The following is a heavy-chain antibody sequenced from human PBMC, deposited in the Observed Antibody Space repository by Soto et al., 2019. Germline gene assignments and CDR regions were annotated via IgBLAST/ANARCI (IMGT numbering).Heavy chain of an antibody. CDR3: ARVSTVTYYYYYYYGMDV. Sequence: QVQLVQSGAEVKKPGASVKVSCKASGYTFTSYAMHWVRQAPGQRLEWMGWINAGNGNTKYSQKFQGRVTITRDTSASTAYIELSSLRSEDTAVYYCARVSTVTYYYYYYYGMDVWGQGTTVTVSS. V-gene: IGHV1-3*01. D-gene: IGHD4-17*01. CDR2: INAGNGNT. J-gene: IGHJ6*02. CDR1: GYTFTSYA.